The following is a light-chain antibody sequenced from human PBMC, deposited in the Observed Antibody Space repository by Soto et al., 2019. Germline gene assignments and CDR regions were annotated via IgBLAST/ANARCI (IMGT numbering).Light chain of an antibody. CDR2: GTS. CDR1: QSISSTF. Sequence: EIVLTQSPGTLSLSPGERATLSCRASQSISSTFLAWYQHKPGQAPRVLIYGTSRRASGIPDRFSGGGSGTEFTLTISRLEPEDFAVYYCQQYDSSWTFGQGIKVEVK. J-gene: IGKJ1*01. CDR3: QQYDSSWT. V-gene: IGKV3-20*01.